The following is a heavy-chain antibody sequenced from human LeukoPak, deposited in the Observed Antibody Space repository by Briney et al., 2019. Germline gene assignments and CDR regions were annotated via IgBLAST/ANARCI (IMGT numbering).Heavy chain of an antibody. CDR3: ASRDCSGGRCHFAGADPFDY. J-gene: IGHJ4*02. Sequence: SGTLSLTCAVSGDSITSDKWWTWVRQPPGKGLEWIGEIHHSKSSNYYPSLKSRVTISVDKSKNQFSLELNSVTAADTAVYYCASRDCSGGRCHFAGADPFDYWGQGTLVTVSS. CDR1: GDSITSDKW. CDR2: IHHSKSS. D-gene: IGHD2-15*01. V-gene: IGHV4-4*02.